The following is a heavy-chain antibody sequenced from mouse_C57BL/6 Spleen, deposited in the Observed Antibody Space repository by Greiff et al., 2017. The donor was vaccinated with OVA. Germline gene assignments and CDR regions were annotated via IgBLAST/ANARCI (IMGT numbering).Heavy chain of an antibody. CDR2: IYPGSGST. D-gene: IGHD1-1*01. V-gene: IGHV1-55*01. Sequence: QVQLQQPGAELVKPGASVKMSCKASGYTFTSYWITWVKQRPGQGLEWIGDIYPGSGSTNYNEKFKSKATLTVDTSSSTAYMQLRSLTSEDSAVYCCAIYDGSSLYDLDYWGQGTTLTVSS. CDR3: AIYDGSSLYDLDY. J-gene: IGHJ2*01. CDR1: GYTFTSYW.